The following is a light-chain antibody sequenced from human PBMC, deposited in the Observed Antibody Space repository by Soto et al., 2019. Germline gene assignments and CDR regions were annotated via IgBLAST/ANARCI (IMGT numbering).Light chain of an antibody. CDR2: GAS. J-gene: IGKJ1*01. CDR3: QQRSNWPGT. V-gene: IGKV3-15*01. CDR1: QSVSDY. Sequence: ETLMTQSPATLSVSPGERATLSCRASQSVSDYLAWYQQRPGQAPRLLVYGASTKATDMPGRFSGRGSGTEFTLTINNLQSEDFAVYYCQQRSNWPGTFGQGTKVDI.